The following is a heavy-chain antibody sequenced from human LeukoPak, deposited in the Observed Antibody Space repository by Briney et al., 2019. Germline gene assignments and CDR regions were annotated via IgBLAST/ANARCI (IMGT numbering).Heavy chain of an antibody. J-gene: IGHJ4*02. V-gene: IGHV4-39*07. D-gene: IGHD6-13*01. CDR3: ARGIAAAGTFDY. CDR2: IYHSGST. Sequence: PSETLSLTCPVSGGSISSSSYYGGWIRQPPGKGLEWIGYIYHSGSTYYNPSLKSRVTISVDTSKNQFSLKLSSVTAADTAVYYCARGIAAAGTFDYWGQGTLVTVSS. CDR1: GGSISSSSYY.